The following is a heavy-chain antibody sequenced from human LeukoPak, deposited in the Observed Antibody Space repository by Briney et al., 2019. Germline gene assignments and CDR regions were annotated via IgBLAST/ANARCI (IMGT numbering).Heavy chain of an antibody. J-gene: IGHJ4*02. D-gene: IGHD6-6*01. V-gene: IGHV3-23*01. Sequence: GGSLRLSCAASGFTFGSYALSWVRQAPGKGLEWVSTIVGNGGSTYYADSVKGRFTISRDNSKNTLYLQMNSLRAEDTALYYCAKEAARNPHYWGQGTLVTVSS. CDR3: AKEAARNPHY. CDR1: GFTFGSYA. CDR2: IVGNGGST.